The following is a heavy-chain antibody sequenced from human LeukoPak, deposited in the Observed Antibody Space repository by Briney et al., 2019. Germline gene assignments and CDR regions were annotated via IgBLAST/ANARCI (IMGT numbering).Heavy chain of an antibody. Sequence: ASVTVSCKASGYTFTGYYMHWVRQAPGQGLEWMGWINPNSGGTNYAQKFQGRVTMTRDTSISTAYMELSRLRSDDTAVYYCARGGRKNPYDSSGYPFDYWGQGTLVTVSS. CDR2: INPNSGGT. CDR1: GYTFTGYY. D-gene: IGHD3-22*01. CDR3: ARGGRKNPYDSSGYPFDY. J-gene: IGHJ4*02. V-gene: IGHV1-2*02.